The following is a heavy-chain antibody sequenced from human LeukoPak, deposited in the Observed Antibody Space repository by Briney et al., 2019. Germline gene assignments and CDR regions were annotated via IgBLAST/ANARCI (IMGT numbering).Heavy chain of an antibody. D-gene: IGHD3-16*01. CDR1: GFTLRSNY. CDR2: IYSGGST. J-gene: IGHJ1*01. CDR3: ARDWGYNGRGYFQY. Sequence: GGSLRLSCAPSGFTLRSNYISWVRQAPGKGLGWVSDIYSGGSTYYADSVKGRFTTSRDNSKNKLYLQMNSLRVEDTAVYYCARDWGYNGRGYFQYWGQGTLVTVSS. V-gene: IGHV3-53*01.